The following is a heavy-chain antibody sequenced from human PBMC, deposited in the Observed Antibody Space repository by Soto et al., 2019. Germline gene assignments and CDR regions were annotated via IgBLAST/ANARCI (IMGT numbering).Heavy chain of an antibody. Sequence: PGGSLRLSCAASGFTFSIYAMTWVRQAPGKGLEWVSSVSGNGGGSYYADSVKGRFTISRDNSKNTLYLQMNSLSAGDTAVYYCASGGCKGGSCDFDYWGQGTLVTVSS. CDR2: VSGNGGGS. D-gene: IGHD2-15*01. CDR1: GFTFSIYA. CDR3: ASGGCKGGSCDFDY. J-gene: IGHJ4*02. V-gene: IGHV3-23*01.